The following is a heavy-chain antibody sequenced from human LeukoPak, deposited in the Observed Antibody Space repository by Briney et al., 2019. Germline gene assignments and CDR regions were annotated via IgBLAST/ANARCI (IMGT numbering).Heavy chain of an antibody. CDR2: IYTSGST. CDR1: GGSISSHY. V-gene: IGHV4-4*07. Sequence: SETLSLTCTVSGGSISSHYWSWIPQPAGKGLEWIGRIYTSGSTNYNPSLKSRVTMSVDTSNNQFSLKLSSVTAADTAVYYCARKRKGAYDFDYWGQGILVTVSS. J-gene: IGHJ4*02. CDR3: ARKRKGAYDFDY. D-gene: IGHD3-16*01.